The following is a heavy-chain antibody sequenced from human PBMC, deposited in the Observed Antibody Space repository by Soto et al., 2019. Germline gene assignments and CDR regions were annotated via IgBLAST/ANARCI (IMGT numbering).Heavy chain of an antibody. CDR2: IYHSGST. CDR3: ARGITYYDILTGPHAASYFDY. D-gene: IGHD3-9*01. CDR1: GYSISSGYY. Sequence: SETLSLTCAVSGYSISSGYYWGWIRKPQGKGPEWIGSIYHSGSTYYNPSLKSRVTISVDTSKNQFSLKLSSVTAADTAVYYCARGITYYDILTGPHAASYFDYWGQGTLVTVSS. V-gene: IGHV4-38-2*01. J-gene: IGHJ4*02.